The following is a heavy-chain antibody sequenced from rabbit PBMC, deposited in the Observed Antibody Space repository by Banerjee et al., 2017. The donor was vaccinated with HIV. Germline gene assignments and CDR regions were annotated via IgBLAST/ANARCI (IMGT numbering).Heavy chain of an antibody. D-gene: IGHD5-1*01. CDR2: ITYGGSA. Sequence: QEQLEESGGDLVKPEGSLTLTCTASGFSFNNNYVMCWVRQAPGKGLEWIGYITYGGSAYYASWVKGRFTISRDNAQNTVSLQLNSLTAADTATYFCARGGEGHNLWGPGTLVTVS. J-gene: IGHJ4*01. CDR3: ARGGEGHNL. V-gene: IGHV1S45*01. CDR1: GFSFNNNYV.